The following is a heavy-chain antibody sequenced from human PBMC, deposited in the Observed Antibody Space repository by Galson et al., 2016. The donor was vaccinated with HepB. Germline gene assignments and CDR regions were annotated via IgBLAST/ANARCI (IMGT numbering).Heavy chain of an antibody. CDR1: GASISSGGYY. CDR3: ATGFGFSRLDY. D-gene: IGHD3-10*01. CDR2: IFHSGST. J-gene: IGHJ4*02. Sequence: TLSLTCTVSGASISSGGYYWTWLRRRPGKGLEWIGFIFHSGSTYYEPSLKSRLTMSLDTSKNQFSVRLNSLPAAAAAVYYCATGFGFSRLDYWGQGTLVSASS. V-gene: IGHV4-31*03.